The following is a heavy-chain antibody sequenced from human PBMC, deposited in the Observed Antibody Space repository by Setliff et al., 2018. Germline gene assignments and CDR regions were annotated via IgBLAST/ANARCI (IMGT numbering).Heavy chain of an antibody. CDR2: INHSGST. V-gene: IGHV4-34*01. Sequence: PSETLSLTCAVYGGSFSGYYWNWIRQPPGKGLEWIGEINHSGSTNYNPSLKSRVTISVDTSKNQFSLKLSSVTAADTAVYYCARGPNWNYEGAWDYWGQGTLVTVSS. J-gene: IGHJ4*02. D-gene: IGHD1-7*01. CDR1: GGSFSGYY. CDR3: ARGPNWNYEGAWDY.